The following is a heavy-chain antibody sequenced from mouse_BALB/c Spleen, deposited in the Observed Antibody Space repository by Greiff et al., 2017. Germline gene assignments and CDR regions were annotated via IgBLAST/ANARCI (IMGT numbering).Heavy chain of an antibody. CDR2: ISYSGST. CDR3: ASTNWAWFAY. D-gene: IGHD4-1*01. CDR1: GYSITSDYA. Sequence: EVQLQQSGPGLVKPSQSLSLTCTVTGYSITSDYAWNWIRQFPGNRLEWMGYISYSGSTSYNPSLKSRISITRDTSKNQFFLQLNSVTTEDTATYYCASTNWAWFAYWGQGTTLTVSS. V-gene: IGHV3-2*02. J-gene: IGHJ2*01.